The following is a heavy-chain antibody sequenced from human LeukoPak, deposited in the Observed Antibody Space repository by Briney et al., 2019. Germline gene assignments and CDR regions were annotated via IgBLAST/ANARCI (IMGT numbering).Heavy chain of an antibody. CDR1: GYTFTSYG. CDR3: ARAVLDTMVRGVCKEEDY. Sequence: ASVKVSCKASGYTFTSYGISWVRQAPGQGLEWMGWISAYNGNTNYAEKVQGRVTMTTDTSTSTAYMELRSLRSDDTAVYYCARAVLDTMVRGVCKEEDYWGQGTLVTVSS. V-gene: IGHV1-18*01. CDR2: ISAYNGNT. D-gene: IGHD3-10*01. J-gene: IGHJ4*02.